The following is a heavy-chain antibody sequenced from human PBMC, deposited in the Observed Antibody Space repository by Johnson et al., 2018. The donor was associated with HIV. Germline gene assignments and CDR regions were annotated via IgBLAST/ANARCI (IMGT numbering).Heavy chain of an antibody. V-gene: IGHV3-30*19. J-gene: IGHJ3*02. CDR2: IWYDGSNK. D-gene: IGHD6-6*01. Sequence: QVQLVESGGGVVQPGRSLRLSCAASGFTFSSYGMHWVRQAPGKGLEWVAVIWYDGSNKYYADSVKGRFTISRDNSKNTLYLQMNSLRAEDTAVYYCARGAIKYSSSWLGAFDIWGQGTMVTVSS. CDR1: GFTFSSYG. CDR3: ARGAIKYSSSWLGAFDI.